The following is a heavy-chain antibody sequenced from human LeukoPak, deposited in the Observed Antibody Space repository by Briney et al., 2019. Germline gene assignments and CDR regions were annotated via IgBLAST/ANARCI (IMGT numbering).Heavy chain of an antibody. CDR1: GFNFTKND. CDR2: IGVGGDT. Sequence: GGSRRLSCVASGFNFTKNDMHWVRQTTKRGLEWVSAIGVGGDTYYADPVKGRFTISRENGKNSVYLQMNSLRAGDTAVYFCAKAFDYNGLRGEGGSFGCWGQVALVTVSS. D-gene: IGHD4-11*01. V-gene: IGHV3-13*01. J-gene: IGHJ4*02. CDR3: AKAFDYNGLRGEGGSFGC.